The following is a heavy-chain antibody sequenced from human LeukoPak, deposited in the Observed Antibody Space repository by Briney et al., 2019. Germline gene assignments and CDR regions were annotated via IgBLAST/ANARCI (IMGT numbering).Heavy chain of an antibody. CDR2: IDGSGGST. J-gene: IGHJ4*02. Sequence: GGSLRLSCAASGFTFSSYAMSWFRQAPGRGLEWVSAIDGSGGSTYYADSVKGRFTISRDNSKNTLYLQMNSLRAEDTAIYYCAKDRRLPWDYFDSWGQGTLVTVSS. D-gene: IGHD5-12*01. V-gene: IGHV3-23*01. CDR3: AKDRRLPWDYFDS. CDR1: GFTFSSYA.